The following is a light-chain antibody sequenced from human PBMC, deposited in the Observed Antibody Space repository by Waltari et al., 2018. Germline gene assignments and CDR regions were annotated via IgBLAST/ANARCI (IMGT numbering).Light chain of an antibody. V-gene: IGLV4-69*01. CDR2: LNTFGTY. CDR1: SGHSNYA. CDR3: QTWDRGTVI. J-gene: IGLJ2*01. Sequence: QPVLTQSPSASASLGASVKLTCTLSSGHSNYAIAWHQQQPEKGPRYLMHLNTFGTYTKWDGIPDRFSGSSSGAGRYLTISNLQSEDEADYYCQTWDRGTVIFGGGTQLTVL.